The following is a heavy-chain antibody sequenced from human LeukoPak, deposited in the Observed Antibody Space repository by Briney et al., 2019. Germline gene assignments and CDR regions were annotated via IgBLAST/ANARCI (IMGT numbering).Heavy chain of an antibody. D-gene: IGHD6-13*01. CDR1: GYTFTSYG. CDR3: ARVRIAAAGTKNYYYYYYYMDV. CDR2: ISAYNGNT. V-gene: IGHV1-18*01. J-gene: IGHJ6*03. Sequence: GASVKVSCKASGYTFTSYGISWVRQAPGQGLEWMGWISAYNGNTNYAQKLQGRVTMTTDTSTSTAYMELRSLRSDDTAVYYCARVRIAAAGTKNYYYYYYYMDVWGKGTTVTVSS.